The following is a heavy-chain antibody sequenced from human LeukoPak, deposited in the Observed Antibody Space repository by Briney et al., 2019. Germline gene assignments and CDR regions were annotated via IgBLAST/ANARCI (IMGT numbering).Heavy chain of an antibody. CDR3: TTGGPYLSRYYYYYGMDV. CDR2: IKSKTDGGTT. J-gene: IGHJ6*02. CDR1: GFTFSNAW. Sequence: PGGSLRLSCAASGFTFSNAWMNWDRQAPGKGLEWVGRIKSKTDGGTTDYAAPVKGRFTISRDDSKNTLYLQMNSLKTEDTAVYYCTTGGPYLSRYYYYYGMDVWGQGTTVTVSS. V-gene: IGHV3-15*07. D-gene: IGHD2-21*01.